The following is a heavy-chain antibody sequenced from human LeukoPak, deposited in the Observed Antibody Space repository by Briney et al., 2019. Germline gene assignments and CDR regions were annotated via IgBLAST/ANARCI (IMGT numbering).Heavy chain of an antibody. V-gene: IGHV3-30*03. CDR2: ISYDGSNK. CDR3: ARRGDASGSTLDY. D-gene: IGHD3-10*01. Sequence: GGSLRLSCAASGFTFSGYGMHGVRQAPGKGLEGVAVISYDGSNKYHSDSVKGRFTISRDNSKNTLYVQMNSLRDEDTAVYYCARRGDASGSTLDYWGQGTLVTVSS. J-gene: IGHJ4*02. CDR1: GFTFSGYG.